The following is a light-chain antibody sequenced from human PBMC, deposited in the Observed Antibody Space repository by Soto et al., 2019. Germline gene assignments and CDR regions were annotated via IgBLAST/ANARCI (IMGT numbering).Light chain of an antibody. V-gene: IGKV3-20*01. CDR2: GAS. CDR3: QQYGSSPFLT. CDR1: QSVSSSY. Sequence: EIVLTQSPGTLSLSPGERATLSCRASQSVSSSYLAWYQQKPGQAPRLLIYGASSRATGIPDRFSGSGSGTDFTLTISRLEPEDFGVYYCQQYGSSPFLTFGGGTKVEIK. J-gene: IGKJ4*01.